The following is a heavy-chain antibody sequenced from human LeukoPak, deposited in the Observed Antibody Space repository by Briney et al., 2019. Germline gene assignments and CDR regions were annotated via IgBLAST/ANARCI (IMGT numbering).Heavy chain of an antibody. Sequence: ASVKVSCKASGYTFTGYYMHWVRQAPGQGLEWMGWISAYNGNTNYAQKLQGRVTMTTDTSTSTAYMELRSLRSDDTAVYYCARARPRIAAAGGDYWAREPWSPSPQ. D-gene: IGHD6-13*01. V-gene: IGHV1-18*04. J-gene: IGHJ4*02. CDR3: ARARPRIAAAGGDY. CDR2: ISAYNGNT. CDR1: GYTFTGYY.